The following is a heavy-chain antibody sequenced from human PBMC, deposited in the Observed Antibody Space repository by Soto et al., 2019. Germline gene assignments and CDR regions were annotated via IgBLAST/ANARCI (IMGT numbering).Heavy chain of an antibody. Sequence: PGGSLRLSCAASGFTFSSYSMNWVRQAPGKGLEWVSSISSSSSYIYYADSVKGRFTISRDNAKNSLYLQMNSLRAEDTAVYYCARGDRYYDFWSGRRGDPLLYFDYWGQGTLVTVSS. CDR1: GFTFSSYS. CDR3: ARGDRYYDFWSGRRGDPLLYFDY. D-gene: IGHD3-3*01. J-gene: IGHJ4*02. V-gene: IGHV3-21*01. CDR2: ISSSSSYI.